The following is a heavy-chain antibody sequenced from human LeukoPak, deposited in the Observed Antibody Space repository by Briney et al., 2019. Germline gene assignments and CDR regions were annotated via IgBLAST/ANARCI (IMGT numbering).Heavy chain of an antibody. CDR2: IKSKTDGGTT. CDR3: TTGGNYYFSGNFDY. D-gene: IGHD3-10*01. Sequence: GGSLRLSCAASGSTFSNAWMSWVRQAPGKGLEWVGRIKSKTDGGTTDYAAPVKGRFTISRDESKNTLYLQMNSLKTEDTAVYYCTTGGNYYFSGNFDYWGQGTLATVSS. CDR1: GSTFSNAW. J-gene: IGHJ4*02. V-gene: IGHV3-15*01.